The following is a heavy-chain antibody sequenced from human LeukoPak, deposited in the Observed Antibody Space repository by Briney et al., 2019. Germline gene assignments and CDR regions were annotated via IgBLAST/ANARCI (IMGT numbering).Heavy chain of an antibody. Sequence: PGGSLRLSCTASGFTFGDYAMSWFRQAPGKGLEWVGFIRNKAYGGTTEYAASVKGRFTISRGDSKSIAYLQMNSLKTEDTSVYYCTRGGSSSGWLTDYWGQGTLVTVSS. CDR1: GFTFGDYA. CDR3: TRGGSSSGWLTDY. J-gene: IGHJ4*02. D-gene: IGHD6-19*01. CDR2: IRNKAYGGTT. V-gene: IGHV3-49*03.